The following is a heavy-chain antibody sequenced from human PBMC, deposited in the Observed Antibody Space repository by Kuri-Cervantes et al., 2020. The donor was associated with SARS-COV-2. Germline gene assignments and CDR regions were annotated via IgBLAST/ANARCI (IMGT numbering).Heavy chain of an antibody. Sequence: ETLSLTCAASGFTFSSYWMSWVRQAPGKGLEWVANIKQDGSEKYYVDSVKGRFTISRDSAKNSLYLQMNSLRAEDTAVYYCARGRQWLALYYFDYWGQGTLVTVSS. D-gene: IGHD6-19*01. J-gene: IGHJ4*02. CDR2: IKQDGSEK. CDR3: ARGRQWLALYYFDY. CDR1: GFTFSSYW. V-gene: IGHV3-7*01.